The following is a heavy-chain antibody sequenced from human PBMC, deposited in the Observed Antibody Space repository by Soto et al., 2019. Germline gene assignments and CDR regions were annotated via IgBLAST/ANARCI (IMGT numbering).Heavy chain of an antibody. Sequence: QVQLVQSGAEVKKPGSSVKVSCKASGGTFSRYAINWVRQAPGHGLQWMGGIVPLFGTANYAQKFQGRVTITADESTSTAHMELRSLRSEDTAVYYCARDYGHDCSGGHCDFYFWGQGTLVTVSS. V-gene: IGHV1-69*01. CDR2: IVPLFGTA. CDR3: ARDYGHDCSGGHCDFYF. CDR1: GGTFSRYA. D-gene: IGHD2-15*01. J-gene: IGHJ4*02.